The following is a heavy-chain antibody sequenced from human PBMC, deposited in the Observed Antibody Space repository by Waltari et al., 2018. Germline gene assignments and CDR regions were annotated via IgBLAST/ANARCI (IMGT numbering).Heavy chain of an antibody. CDR2: SSGSGGST. J-gene: IGHJ4*02. V-gene: IGHV3-23*01. CDR1: GFTFSSYA. D-gene: IGHD3-10*01. Sequence: EVQLLASGGGLVQPGGSLRLSCASSGFTFSSYALRWVRQAPGKGLEGVSASSGSGGSTYYADSVKGRFTISRDNSKNTLYLQMNSLRAEDTAVYYCAKATNTMVSYDDYWGQGTLVTVSS. CDR3: AKATNTMVSYDDY.